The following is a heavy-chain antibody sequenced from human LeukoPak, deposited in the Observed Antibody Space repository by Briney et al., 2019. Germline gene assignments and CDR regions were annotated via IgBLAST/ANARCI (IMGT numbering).Heavy chain of an antibody. J-gene: IGHJ6*02. CDR1: GFTFSNYG. CDR3: AKDLIARVRGSPMDV. V-gene: IGHV3-30*18. CDR2: LVFDGFYK. D-gene: IGHD3-10*01. Sequence: RSGRSLRLSCAASGFTFSNYGMHWVRQAPGKGLEWVALLVFDGFYKYYADSVKGRFTISRDDTTNTVYLHLSRLRAQYTAVYYCAKDLIARVRGSPMDVWGQGTRVIVSS.